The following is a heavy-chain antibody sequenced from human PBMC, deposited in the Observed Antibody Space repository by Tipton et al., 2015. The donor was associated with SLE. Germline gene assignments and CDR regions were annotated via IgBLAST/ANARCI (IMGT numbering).Heavy chain of an antibody. CDR2: IYHSGST. CDR3: ASCSRSDAFDI. J-gene: IGHJ3*02. V-gene: IGHV4-31*03. CDR1: GGSISSGGYY. Sequence: TLSLTCTVSGGSISSGGYYWSWIRQHPGKGLEWIGSIYHSGSTYYNPSLKSRVTISVDTSKNQFSLKLSSMTAADTAVYYCASCSRSDAFDIWGQGTMVTVSS. D-gene: IGHD2-2*01.